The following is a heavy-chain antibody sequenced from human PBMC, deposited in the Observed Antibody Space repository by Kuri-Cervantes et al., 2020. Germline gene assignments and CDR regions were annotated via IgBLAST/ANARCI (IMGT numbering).Heavy chain of an antibody. CDR3: ARGQQLDLYYYYMDV. Sequence: ESLKISCTVSGGSISSSYWSWIRQTPGKGLEWIGYIYYSGSTNYNPSLKSRVTISVDTSKNQFSLKLSSVTAADTAVYYCARGQQLDLYYYYMDVWGKGTTVTVSS. J-gene: IGHJ6*03. D-gene: IGHD6-13*01. CDR2: IYYSGST. V-gene: IGHV4-59*01. CDR1: GGSISSSY.